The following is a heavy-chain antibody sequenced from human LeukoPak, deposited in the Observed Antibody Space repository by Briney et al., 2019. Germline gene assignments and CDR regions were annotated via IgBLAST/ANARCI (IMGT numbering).Heavy chain of an antibody. CDR2: ITASGDNT. V-gene: IGHV3-23*01. D-gene: IGHD3-22*01. J-gene: IGHJ4*02. CDR3: GYYDSSGYYYGRLRY. Sequence: GGSLRLSCAASGFTFSSHAMNWVRQTPGKGPEWVSSITASGDNTEYADSVKGRFTVSRDNSKNTLYLQMNSLRVEDTAVYFCGYYDSSGYYYGRLRYWGQGTPVTVSS. CDR1: GFTFSSHA.